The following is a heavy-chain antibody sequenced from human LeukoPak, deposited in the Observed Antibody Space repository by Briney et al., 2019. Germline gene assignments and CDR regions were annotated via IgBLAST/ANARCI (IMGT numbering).Heavy chain of an antibody. CDR3: ARYTSSWHAYDI. Sequence: TGGSLRLSCAASGFTFSSYSMNWVRQAPGKGLEWVSSISSSSSYIYYADSVKGRFTISRDNAKNSLYLQMSSLRGEDTAVYYCARYTSSWHAYDIWGQGTMATVSS. CDR2: ISSSSSYI. D-gene: IGHD6-13*01. J-gene: IGHJ3*02. CDR1: GFTFSSYS. V-gene: IGHV3-21*04.